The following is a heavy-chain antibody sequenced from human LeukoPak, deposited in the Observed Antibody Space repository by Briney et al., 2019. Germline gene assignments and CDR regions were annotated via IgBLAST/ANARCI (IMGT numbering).Heavy chain of an antibody. CDR1: GFTFSNYW. J-gene: IGHJ6*02. Sequence: GGSLRLSCAASGFTFSNYWMHWVRQAPGKGLGWVSRINSDGSSTSYADSVKGRFTISRDNAKNTLYLQMNSLRVEDTAEYYCARDYGRSRDYGMDVWGPGTTVTVSS. CDR2: INSDGSST. D-gene: IGHD3-10*01. V-gene: IGHV3-74*01. CDR3: ARDYGRSRDYGMDV.